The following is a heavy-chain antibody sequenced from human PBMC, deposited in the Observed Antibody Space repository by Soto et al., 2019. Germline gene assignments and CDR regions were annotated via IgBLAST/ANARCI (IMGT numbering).Heavy chain of an antibody. CDR2: IYPGDSDT. CDR3: ARVDLYYYERSGSSQYYFDY. V-gene: IGHV5-51*01. J-gene: IGHJ4*02. Sequence: PGESLKISCKGSGYSFTSYCIGWVRQMPGKGLEWMGIIYPGDSDTRYSPSSQGQVTISPDKSLSTAYLQWCSLKASDTAMYYCARVDLYYYERSGSSQYYFDYWGQGTLVTVSS. CDR1: GYSFTSYC. D-gene: IGHD3-22*01.